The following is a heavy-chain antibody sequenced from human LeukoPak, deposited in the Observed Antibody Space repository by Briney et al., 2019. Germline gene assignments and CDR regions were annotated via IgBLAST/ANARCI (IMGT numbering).Heavy chain of an antibody. Sequence: PSETLSLTCTVSGGSVGSGSYYWSWIRQPPGKGLEWIGYIYYSGSTNYNPSLKSRVTISVDTSKNQFSLKLSSVTAADTAVYYRARVSYGSGSNFDYWGQGTLVTVSS. J-gene: IGHJ4*02. CDR1: GGSVGSGSYY. V-gene: IGHV4-61*01. CDR3: ARVSYGSGSNFDY. D-gene: IGHD3-10*01. CDR2: IYYSGST.